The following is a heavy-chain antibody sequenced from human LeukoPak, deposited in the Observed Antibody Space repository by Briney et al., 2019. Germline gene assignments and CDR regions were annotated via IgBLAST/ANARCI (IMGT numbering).Heavy chain of an antibody. CDR1: GFTFSSYS. D-gene: IGHD2-2*01. CDR2: ISSSSSYI. Sequence: GGSLRLSCAASGFTFSSYSMNWVRQAPGKGLEWVSSISSSSSYIYYADSVKGRFTISRDNAKNSLYLQMNSLRAEDTAVYYCAREDVVVVPAIPDVWGKGTTVTVSS. V-gene: IGHV3-21*01. CDR3: AREDVVVVPAIPDV. J-gene: IGHJ6*04.